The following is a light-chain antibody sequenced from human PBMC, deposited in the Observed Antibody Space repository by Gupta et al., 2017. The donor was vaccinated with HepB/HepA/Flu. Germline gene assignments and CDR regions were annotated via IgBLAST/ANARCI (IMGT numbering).Light chain of an antibody. J-gene: IGLJ1*01. CDR1: SSDVGDYNF. V-gene: IGLV2-11*01. CDR3: CSFAGSQVRV. Sequence: QSALPQPRSVSGSPGQSVTISCTGPSSDVGDYNFVSWYQQHPGKAPRLIIYHFVEPPSGVPDRFSGSKSGNTASLIISGLQSDDEADYYCCSFAGSQVRVFGTGTTVTVL. CDR2: HFV.